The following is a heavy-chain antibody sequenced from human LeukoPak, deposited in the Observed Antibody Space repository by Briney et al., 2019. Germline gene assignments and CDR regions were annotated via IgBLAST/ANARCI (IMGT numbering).Heavy chain of an antibody. J-gene: IGHJ5*02. CDR1: GENFSTYH. V-gene: IGHV4-34*01. Sequence: SETLSLTCAVYGENFSTYHCSWIRQSPGKGLEWIGEINHSGSTNYNPSLKSRVTISVDTSRNQFSLRLTSVTAADTAVYYCARDLPLVYAFRTVVVPAANPWWFDPWGQGTLVTVSS. CDR3: ARDLPLVYAFRTVVVPAANPWWFDP. D-gene: IGHD2-2*01. CDR2: INHSGST.